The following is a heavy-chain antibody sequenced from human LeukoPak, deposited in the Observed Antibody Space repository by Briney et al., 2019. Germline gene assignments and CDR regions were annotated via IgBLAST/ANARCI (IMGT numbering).Heavy chain of an antibody. CDR2: ISYDGINK. Sequence: GGSLRFSCAASGFTFSSYAMHWVRQAPGKGLDWVALISYDGINKYYADSVKGRFTISRDNAKNSLCLQMNSLRDEDTAVYYCARDRAMDDYWGQGTLVTVSS. CDR1: GFTFSSYA. CDR3: ARDRAMDDY. V-gene: IGHV3-30*03. D-gene: IGHD5-18*01. J-gene: IGHJ4*02.